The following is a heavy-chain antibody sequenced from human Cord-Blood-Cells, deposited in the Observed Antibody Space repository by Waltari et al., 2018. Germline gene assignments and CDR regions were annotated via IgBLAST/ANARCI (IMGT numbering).Heavy chain of an antibody. V-gene: IGHV3-7*01. J-gene: IGHJ3*02. CDR3: ARRSFLAGAFDI. Sequence: EVQLVASGGGLVQPGGSLRPSCAASGFPFSTFWMSWVRQAPGKGLEWVANIKQDGSEKYYVDSVKGRFTISRDNAKNSLYLQMNSLRAEDTAVYYCARRSFLAGAFDIWGQGTMVTVSS. CDR1: GFPFSTFW. CDR2: IKQDGSEK. D-gene: IGHD1-26*01.